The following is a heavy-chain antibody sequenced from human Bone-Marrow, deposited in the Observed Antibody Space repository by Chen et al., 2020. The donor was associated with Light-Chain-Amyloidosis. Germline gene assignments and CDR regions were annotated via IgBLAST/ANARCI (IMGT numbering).Heavy chain of an antibody. CDR3: ARAKTGYSSGWLMGVVPDY. CDR1: GFTFSSYE. CDR2: ISSSGSTI. D-gene: IGHD6-19*01. Sequence: EVQLVESGGGLVQPGGSLRHSCAASGFTFSSYEMNWVRQAPGKGLEWVSYISSSGSTIYYADSVKGRFTISRDNAKNSLYLQMNSLRAEDTAVYYCARAKTGYSSGWLMGVVPDYWGQGTLVTVSS. J-gene: IGHJ4*02. V-gene: IGHV3-48*03.